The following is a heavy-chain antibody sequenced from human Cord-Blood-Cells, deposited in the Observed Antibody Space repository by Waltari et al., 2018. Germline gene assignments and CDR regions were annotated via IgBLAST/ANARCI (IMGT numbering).Heavy chain of an antibody. Sequence: EVQLVESGGGLVQPGGSLRLSCAASGFTFSSYWMHWVRQAPGKGLVWVSRINSDGSSTSYADSVKGRFTISRDNAKNTLYLQMNSLRAKDTAVYYCARSIRLPTVTTYYYYYGMDVWGQGTTVTVSS. V-gene: IGHV3-74*01. CDR2: INSDGSST. D-gene: IGHD4-17*01. J-gene: IGHJ6*02. CDR3: ARSIRLPTVTTYYYYYGMDV. CDR1: GFTFSSYW.